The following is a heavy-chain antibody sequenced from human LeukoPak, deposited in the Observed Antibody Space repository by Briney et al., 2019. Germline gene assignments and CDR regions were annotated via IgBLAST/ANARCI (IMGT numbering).Heavy chain of an antibody. D-gene: IGHD1-14*01. CDR3: ARGIPPEYYFDY. V-gene: IGHV1-8*03. CDR2: MNPNSGNT. CDR1: GGTFSSYA. J-gene: IGHJ4*02. Sequence: GASVKVSCKASGGTFSSYAISWVRQAPGQGLEWMGWMNPNSGNTGYAQKFQGRVTITRNTSISTAYMELSSLRSEDTAVYYCARGIPPEYYFDYWGQGTLVTVSS.